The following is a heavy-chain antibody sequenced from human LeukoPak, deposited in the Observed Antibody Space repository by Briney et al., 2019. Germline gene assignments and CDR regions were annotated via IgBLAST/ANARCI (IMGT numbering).Heavy chain of an antibody. J-gene: IGHJ4*02. CDR3: ARAKYGSGSYERGAFDY. D-gene: IGHD3-10*01. CDR1: GFTFSDYG. CDR2: ISSSGSTI. Sequence: PGGSLRLSCAASGFTFSDYGIHWVRQAPGKGLEWVSYISSSGSTIYYADSVKGRFTISRDNAKNSLYLQMNSLRAEDTAVYYCARAKYGSGSYERGAFDYWGQGTLVTVSS. V-gene: IGHV3-48*04.